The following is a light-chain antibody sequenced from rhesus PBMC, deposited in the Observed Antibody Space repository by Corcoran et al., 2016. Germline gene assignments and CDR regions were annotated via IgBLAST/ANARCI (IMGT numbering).Light chain of an antibody. V-gene: IGKV1-28*01. CDR3: QQHNSYPLT. Sequence: DIQMTQSPSSLSASVGDTVTITCRASQGISSYLNWFQQKPGKAPKLLIYTATSLECGVPSRFSGSGSGTEFTPTISSLQPEDFAAYYCQQHNSYPLTFGGGTKVGIK. CDR2: TAT. J-gene: IGKJ4*01. CDR1: QGISSY.